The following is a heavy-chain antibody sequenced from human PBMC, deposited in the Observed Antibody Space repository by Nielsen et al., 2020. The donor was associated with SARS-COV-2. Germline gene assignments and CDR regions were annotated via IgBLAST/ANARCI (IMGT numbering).Heavy chain of an antibody. D-gene: IGHD5-18*01. CDR3: ARDPAASWIQLWGYGMDV. J-gene: IGHJ6*02. Sequence: ASVKVSCKASGGTFSSYAISWVRQAPGKGLEWMGRINPNSGGTNYAQKFQGRVTMTRDTSISTAYMELSRLRSDDTAVYYCARDPAASWIQLWGYGMDVWGQGTTVTVSS. CDR1: GGTFSSYA. CDR2: INPNSGGT. V-gene: IGHV1-2*06.